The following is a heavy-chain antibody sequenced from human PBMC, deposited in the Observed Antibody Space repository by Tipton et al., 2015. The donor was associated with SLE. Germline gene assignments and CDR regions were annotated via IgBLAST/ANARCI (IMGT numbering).Heavy chain of an antibody. J-gene: IGHJ4*02. D-gene: IGHD3-16*01. CDR1: AYSISSGHY. V-gene: IGHV4-61*01. CDR3: ARDLGRLYFDY. CDR2: IYYSGST. Sequence: LRLSCAVSAYSISSGHYWGWIRQPPGKGLEWIGYIYYSGSTNYNPSLKSRVTISVDTSKNQFSLKLSSVTAADTAVYYCARDLGRLYFDYWGQGTLVTVSS.